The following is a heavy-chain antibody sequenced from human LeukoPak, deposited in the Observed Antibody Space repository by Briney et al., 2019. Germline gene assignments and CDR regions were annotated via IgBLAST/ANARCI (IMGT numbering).Heavy chain of an antibody. Sequence: SGGSLRLSCAASGFTFSSYAMHWARQAPGKGLEWVAVISYDGSNKYYADSVKGRFTISRDNSKNTLYLQMNSLRAEDTAVYYCARGYSGYDFAYWGQGTLVTVSS. V-gene: IGHV3-30-3*01. CDR3: ARGYSGYDFAY. J-gene: IGHJ4*02. D-gene: IGHD5-12*01. CDR1: GFTFSSYA. CDR2: ISYDGSNK.